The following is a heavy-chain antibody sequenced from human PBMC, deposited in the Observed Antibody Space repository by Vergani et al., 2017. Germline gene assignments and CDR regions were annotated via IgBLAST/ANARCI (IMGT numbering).Heavy chain of an antibody. V-gene: IGHV3-21*01. J-gene: IGHJ6*02. CDR3: ARVGRWPATGYYYYGMDV. CDR1: GFTFSSYS. CDR2: ISSSSSYI. Sequence: VQLVESGGGVVQPGRSLRLSCAASGFTFSSYSMNWVRQAPGKGLEWVSSISSSSSYIYYADSVKGRFTISRDNAKNSLYLQMNSLRAEDTAVYYCARVGRWPATGYYYYGMDVWGQGTTVTVSS. D-gene: IGHD6-25*01.